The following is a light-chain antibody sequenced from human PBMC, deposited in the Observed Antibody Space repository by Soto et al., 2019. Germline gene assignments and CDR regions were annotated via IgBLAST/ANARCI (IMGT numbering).Light chain of an antibody. J-gene: IGLJ2*01. CDR3: SSSTSSGTPVV. V-gene: IGLV2-14*01. CDR1: SSDVGGYKY. Sequence: QSVLTQPASVSGSPGQSITISCTGTSSDVGGYKYVSWYQQHPGKAPKLMIYDVSNRPSGVSNRFSGSKSGNTASLTISGLQAEDEADYYCSSSTSSGTPVVFGGGTKVTVL. CDR2: DVS.